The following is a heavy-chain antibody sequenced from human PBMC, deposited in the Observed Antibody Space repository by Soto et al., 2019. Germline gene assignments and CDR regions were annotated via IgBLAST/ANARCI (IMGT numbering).Heavy chain of an antibody. CDR3: VRVGFWSGYPYFDH. J-gene: IGHJ4*02. CDR1: GDSVSSTFW. CDR2: VFHDGST. V-gene: IGHV4-4*02. Sequence: QVQLQESGPGLVKPSGTLSLTCAVSGDSVSSTFWWSWVRQSPERGLEWIGEVFHDGSTNYNPSLTNRVAMSVDKWKNQVSLNVPSVSAADTAVYYCVRVGFWSGYPYFDHWGQGAQVTVSS. D-gene: IGHD3-3*01.